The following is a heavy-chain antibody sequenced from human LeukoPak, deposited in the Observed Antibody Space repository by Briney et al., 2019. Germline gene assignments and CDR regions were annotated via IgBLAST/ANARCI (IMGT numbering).Heavy chain of an antibody. CDR2: IFYSGGT. J-gene: IGHJ3*01. V-gene: IGHV4-39*01. CDR1: GGSINRSSYY. D-gene: IGHD6-19*01. Sequence: SETLSLTCTVSGGSINRSSYYWGWVRQPPGKGLEWIGSIFYSGGTYYNPSLKSRVTISVDTSKNQFSLKLSSVTAADTAVYYCARPRSSGWSAFDFWGQGTMVTVSS. CDR3: ARPRSSGWSAFDF.